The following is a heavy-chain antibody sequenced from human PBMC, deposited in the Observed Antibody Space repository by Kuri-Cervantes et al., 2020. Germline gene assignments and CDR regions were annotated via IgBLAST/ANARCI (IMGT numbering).Heavy chain of an antibody. Sequence: GESLKISCKGSGYSFTSYWIGWVRQMPGKGLEWMGIIYPGDSDTRYSPSFQGQVTISADKSISTAYLQWSSLKASDTAMYYCARHLLGRYYDYVWGSYRKGVGYYYYGMDVWGQGTMVTVSS. V-gene: IGHV5-51*01. D-gene: IGHD3-16*02. J-gene: IGHJ6*02. CDR3: ARHLLGRYYDYVWGSYRKGVGYYYYGMDV. CDR1: GYSFTSYW. CDR2: IYPGDSDT.